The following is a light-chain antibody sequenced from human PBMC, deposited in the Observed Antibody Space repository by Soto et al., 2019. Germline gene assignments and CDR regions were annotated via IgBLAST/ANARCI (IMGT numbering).Light chain of an antibody. CDR2: GAS. CDR3: QQYNNWPPFT. J-gene: IGKJ3*01. CDR1: QSVSSN. Sequence: EIVMTQSPATLSVSPGERATLSCRASQSVSSNLAWYQQKPGQAPRLLIYGASTRATGIPARFSGSASGTEFTLTISSLHSADFAVYYCQQYNNWPPFTFGPGTKVDIK. V-gene: IGKV3-15*01.